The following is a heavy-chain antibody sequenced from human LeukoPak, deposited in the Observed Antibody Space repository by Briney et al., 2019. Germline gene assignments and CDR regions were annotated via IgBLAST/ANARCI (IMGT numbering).Heavy chain of an antibody. J-gene: IGHJ4*02. Sequence: GGSLRLSCAASGFTLSNNHISWVRQAPGKGLEWVSFIYSGGSTYHADFVKGRFTISRDNSKNTVYLQMNTLRTEDKAGYHCARVRSSGGACYFDYWGQGTLVTVSS. CDR1: GFTLSNNH. D-gene: IGHD2-21*02. V-gene: IGHV3-53*01. CDR3: ARVRSSGGACYFDY. CDR2: IYSGGST.